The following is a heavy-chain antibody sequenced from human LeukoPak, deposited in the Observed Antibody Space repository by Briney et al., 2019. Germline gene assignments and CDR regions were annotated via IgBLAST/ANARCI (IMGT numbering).Heavy chain of an antibody. V-gene: IGHV4-4*08. CDR1: GGSMFSYY. CDR3: ARRAYYDSSGFHPTSGYFDL. D-gene: IGHD3-16*01. Sequence: PSETLSLTCSVSGGSMFSYYWNWIRQPPGKGLEWIGYIYSSGITNYNPSLRSRGTISVATSRHQFSLRLTSVTAEDTAIYYCARRAYYDSSGFHPTSGYFDLWGRGTLVTVSS. CDR2: IYSSGIT. J-gene: IGHJ2*01.